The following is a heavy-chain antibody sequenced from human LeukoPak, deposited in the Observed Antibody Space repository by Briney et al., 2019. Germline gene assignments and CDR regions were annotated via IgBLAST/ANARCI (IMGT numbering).Heavy chain of an antibody. Sequence: GGSLRLSCAASGFTFSSYAMSWVRQAPGKGLEWVSAISGSGGSTYYADSVKGRFTISRDNSKNTLYLQMNSLRAEDTAVYYCAKDGLDSSGYNWFDPWGQGTLVTVSS. D-gene: IGHD3-22*01. V-gene: IGHV3-23*01. CDR3: AKDGLDSSGYNWFDP. CDR2: ISGSGGST. CDR1: GFTFSSYA. J-gene: IGHJ5*02.